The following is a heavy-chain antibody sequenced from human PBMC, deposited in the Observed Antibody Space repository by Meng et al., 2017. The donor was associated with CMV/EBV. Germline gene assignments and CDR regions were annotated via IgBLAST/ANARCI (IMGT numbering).Heavy chain of an antibody. D-gene: IGHD6-13*01. CDR2: IYYSGST. V-gene: IGHV4-39*07. J-gene: IGHJ4*02. CDR3: AREPLGSSWSPLHFDY. Sequence: SETLSLTCTVSGGSISSSSYYWGWIRQPPGEGLEWIGSIYYSGSTYYNPSLKSRVTISVDTSKNQFSLKLSSVTAADTAVYYCAREPLGSSWSPLHFDYWGQGTLVTVSS. CDR1: GGSISSSSYY.